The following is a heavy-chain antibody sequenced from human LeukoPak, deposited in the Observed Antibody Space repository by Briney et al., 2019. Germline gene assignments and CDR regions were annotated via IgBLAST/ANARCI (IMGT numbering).Heavy chain of an antibody. CDR1: GGSISSSSYY. CDR2: IYYSGST. D-gene: IGHD3-10*01. Sequence: ASETLSLTCTVSGGSISSSSYYWGWIRQPPGKGLEWIGSIYYSGSTYYNPSLKSRVTISVDTSKNQFSLKLSSVTAADTAVYYCARRPARPTYYYGSGSYSPVDAFDIWGQGTMVTVSS. J-gene: IGHJ3*02. CDR3: ARRPARPTYYYGSGSYSPVDAFDI. V-gene: IGHV4-39*01.